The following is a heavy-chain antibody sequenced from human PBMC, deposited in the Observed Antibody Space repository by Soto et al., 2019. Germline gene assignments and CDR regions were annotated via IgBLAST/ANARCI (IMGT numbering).Heavy chain of an antibody. CDR2: IYKSATT. CDR1: GGSISSGDYY. V-gene: IGHV4-30-4*08. J-gene: IGHJ5*01. CDR3: ARGRYCLTGRCFPNWFDS. D-gene: IGHD2-15*01. Sequence: PSETLSLTCTVPGGSISSGDYYWAWIRQPPGQALEYIGYIYKSATTYYNPSFESRVAISLDTSKSQFSLNVTSVTAADTAVYFCARGRYCLTGRCFPNWFDSWGQGTLVTVSS.